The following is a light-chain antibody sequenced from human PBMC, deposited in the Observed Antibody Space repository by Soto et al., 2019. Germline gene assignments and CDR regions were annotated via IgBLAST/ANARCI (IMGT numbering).Light chain of an antibody. Sequence: QSVLTQPASVSGSPGQSITISCTGTSSDIGNYNYVSWYQQHPGKAPKLMIYDVSNRPSGVSKRLSGSKSGYTASLTISGLQAEDEADYYCSSFTSSATYVFGTGTKVTV. J-gene: IGLJ1*01. CDR1: SSDIGNYNY. V-gene: IGLV2-14*01. CDR3: SSFTSSATYV. CDR2: DVS.